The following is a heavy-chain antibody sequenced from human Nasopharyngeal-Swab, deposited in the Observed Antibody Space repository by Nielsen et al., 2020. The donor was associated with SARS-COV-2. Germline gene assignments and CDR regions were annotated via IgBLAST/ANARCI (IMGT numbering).Heavy chain of an antibody. CDR1: GGPISSSSYY. CDR2: IYYSGST. V-gene: IGHV4-39*01. D-gene: IGHD3-10*01. Sequence: SETLSLTCTVSGGPISSSSYYWGWIRQPPGKGLEWIGSIYYSGSTYYNPSLKSRVTISVDTSKNQFSLKLSSVTAADTAVYYCARGRYYYGSGSYYNGVWGQGTLVTVSS. J-gene: IGHJ4*02. CDR3: ARGRYYYGSGSYYNGV.